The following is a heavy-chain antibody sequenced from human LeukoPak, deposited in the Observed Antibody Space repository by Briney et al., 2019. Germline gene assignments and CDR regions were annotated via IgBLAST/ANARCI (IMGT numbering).Heavy chain of an antibody. CDR2: IYTSGST. V-gene: IGHV4-4*07. D-gene: IGHD1-26*01. CDR1: GGSISSYY. Sequence: SETLSLTCTVSGGSISSYYWSWIRQPPGKGLEWIGRIYTSGSTNYNPSLKSRVTMSVDTSKNQFSLKLSSVTAADTAVYYCARDWRRGGTIVGAAYSWFDPWGQGTLVTVSS. CDR3: ARDWRRGGTIVGAAYSWFDP. J-gene: IGHJ5*02.